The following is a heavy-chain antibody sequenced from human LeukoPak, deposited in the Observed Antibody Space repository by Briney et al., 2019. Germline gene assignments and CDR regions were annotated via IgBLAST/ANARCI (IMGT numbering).Heavy chain of an antibody. Sequence: GASVKVSCKASGYTFTSYDINWVRQATGQGLEWMGWMNPNSGNTGYAQKFQGRVTMIRNTSISTAYMELSSLRSEDTAVYYCAREGVYYYGMDVWGQGTTVTVSS. J-gene: IGHJ6*02. CDR3: AREGVYYYGMDV. CDR2: MNPNSGNT. V-gene: IGHV1-8*01. CDR1: GYTFTSYD. D-gene: IGHD2-8*01.